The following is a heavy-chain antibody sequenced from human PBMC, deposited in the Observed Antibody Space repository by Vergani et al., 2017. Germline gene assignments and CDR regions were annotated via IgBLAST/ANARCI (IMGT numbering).Heavy chain of an antibody. CDR2: INEDRSHT. Sequence: EVQLVESGGGLVQPGGSLRISCAASGFTLSKYWMTWVRQAPGKGLDWVAKINEDRSHTYHVRSVRGRFTISRDNAKNSLDLQMNSLRFEDTAVYYCARLNIDPRDHWGQGILVTVSS. CDR3: ARLNIDPRDH. J-gene: IGHJ4*02. CDR1: GFTLSKYW. D-gene: IGHD2/OR15-2a*01. V-gene: IGHV3-7*01.